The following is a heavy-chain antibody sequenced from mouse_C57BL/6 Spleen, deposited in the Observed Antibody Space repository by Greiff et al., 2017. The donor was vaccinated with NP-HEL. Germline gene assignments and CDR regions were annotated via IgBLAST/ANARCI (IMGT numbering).Heavy chain of an antibody. D-gene: IGHD1-1*01. J-gene: IGHJ3*01. CDR2: IDPEDGET. Sequence: VQLKESGAELVKPGASVKLSCTASGFNIKDYYMHWVKQRTEQGLEWIGRIDPEDGETKYAPKFQGKATITADTSSNTAYLQLSSLTSEDTAVYYCASHYGSSPWFAYWGQGTLVTVSA. V-gene: IGHV14-2*01. CDR1: GFNIKDYY. CDR3: ASHYGSSPWFAY.